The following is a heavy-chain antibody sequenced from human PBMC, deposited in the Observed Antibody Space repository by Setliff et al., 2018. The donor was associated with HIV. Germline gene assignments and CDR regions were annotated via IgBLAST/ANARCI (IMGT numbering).Heavy chain of an antibody. V-gene: IGHV3-30-3*01. CDR2: MSTGGGIK. CDR3: ARENNFDY. J-gene: IGHJ4*02. Sequence: PGGSLRLSCAATGFTFSSYVLHWVRQAPGKGLEWVAVMSTGGGIKICADSVKGRFTISRDNSRNTLFLQMNNLRPEDTALYYCARENNFDYWGQGTLVTVSS. CDR1: GFTFSSYV.